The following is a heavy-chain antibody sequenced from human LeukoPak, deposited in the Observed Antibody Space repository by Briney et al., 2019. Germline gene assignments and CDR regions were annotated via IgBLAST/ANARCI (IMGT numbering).Heavy chain of an antibody. CDR3: ARHVGATRDLDP. Sequence: ASVKVSCKASGYTLTGYFLHWVRQAPGQGLEWMGWISPNNGGTYYAQKFHDRVTMTRDTSISTVYMELSRLRSDDTAVYYCARHVGATRDLDPWGQGTLVTVSS. D-gene: IGHD1-26*01. V-gene: IGHV1-2*02. J-gene: IGHJ5*02. CDR2: ISPNNGGT. CDR1: GYTLTGYF.